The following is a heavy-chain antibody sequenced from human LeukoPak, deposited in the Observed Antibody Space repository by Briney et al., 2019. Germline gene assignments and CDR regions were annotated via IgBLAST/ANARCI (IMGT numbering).Heavy chain of an antibody. J-gene: IGHJ5*02. D-gene: IGHD3-16*01. CDR3: ARDNDRKDDS. CDR2: MNQDGSGK. V-gene: IGHV3-7*01. CDR1: GFTFSNYW. Sequence: PGGSTRLSCAASGFTFSNYWMTWIRQAPGKGLEWVANMNQDGSGKYYVDSVKGRFAISRDNAKNSLYLQMNNLRVEDTAVYYCARDNDRKDDSWGQGTLVTVSS.